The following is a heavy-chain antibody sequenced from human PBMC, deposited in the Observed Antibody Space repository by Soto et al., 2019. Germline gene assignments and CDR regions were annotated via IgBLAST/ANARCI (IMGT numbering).Heavy chain of an antibody. Sequence: ASVKVSCKASGGTFSSYTISWVRQAPGQGLEWMGRIIPILGIANYAQKFQGRVTITADKSTSTAYMELSSLRSEDTAVYYCARQKTGTTGLRAFDIWGQGTMVTVSS. D-gene: IGHD1-1*01. CDR2: IIPILGIA. V-gene: IGHV1-69*02. J-gene: IGHJ3*02. CDR1: GGTFSSYT. CDR3: ARQKTGTTGLRAFDI.